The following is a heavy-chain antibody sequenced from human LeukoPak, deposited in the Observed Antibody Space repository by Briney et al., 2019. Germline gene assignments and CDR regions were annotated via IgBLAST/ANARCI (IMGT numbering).Heavy chain of an antibody. Sequence: GGSLRLSCAASGFTFSSYWMTWIRQAPGKGLEWVANIKQDGSEKYYVDSVKGRFTISRDNAKNSLYLQMTSLRAEDTAVYYCARDTGGGYSCYDCWGQGTLVTVSS. V-gene: IGHV3-7*01. CDR1: GFTFSSYW. D-gene: IGHD5-18*01. CDR2: IKQDGSEK. CDR3: ARDTGGGYSCYDC. J-gene: IGHJ4*02.